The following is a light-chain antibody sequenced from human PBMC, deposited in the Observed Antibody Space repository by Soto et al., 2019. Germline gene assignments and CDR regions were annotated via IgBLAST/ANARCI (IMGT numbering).Light chain of an antibody. J-gene: IGLJ1*01. CDR1: SSDIGSYDH. Sequence: QSALTQPASVSGSPGQSVTISCSGTSSDIGSYDHVAWYQQFPGKSPKLIISAVSDRPSGVSDRFSGSKSGISASLTISGLQTEDEADYYCISYTDRKSYIFGNGTXVTVL. V-gene: IGLV2-14*03. CDR3: ISYTDRKSYI. CDR2: AVS.